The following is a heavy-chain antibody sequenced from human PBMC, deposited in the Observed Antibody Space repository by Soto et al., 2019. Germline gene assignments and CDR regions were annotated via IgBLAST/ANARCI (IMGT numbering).Heavy chain of an antibody. Sequence: SVKVSCKASGGTFSSYAISWVRQAPGQGLEWMGGIIPIFGTANYAQKFQGRVTITADESTSTAYMELSSPRSEDTAVCYCARGGNDFWSGYPAPYYGMDVWGQGTTVTVYS. V-gene: IGHV1-69*13. CDR3: ARGGNDFWSGYPAPYYGMDV. J-gene: IGHJ6*02. CDR2: IIPIFGTA. D-gene: IGHD3-3*01. CDR1: GGTFSSYA.